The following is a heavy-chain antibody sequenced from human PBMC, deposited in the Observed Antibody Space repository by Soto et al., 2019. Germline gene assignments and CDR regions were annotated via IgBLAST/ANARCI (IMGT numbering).Heavy chain of an antibody. Sequence: EVQLLESGGGLVQPGGSLRLSCAASGFTFSSYAMSWVRQAPGKGLEWVSGISGSGGSTYYADSVNGRFTISRDNSKNTLYLQMNSLRADDTAVYYCAKPLYSSGWSKFDYWGQGTLVTVSS. CDR2: ISGSGGST. J-gene: IGHJ4*02. CDR3: AKPLYSSGWSKFDY. V-gene: IGHV3-23*01. D-gene: IGHD6-19*01. CDR1: GFTFSSYA.